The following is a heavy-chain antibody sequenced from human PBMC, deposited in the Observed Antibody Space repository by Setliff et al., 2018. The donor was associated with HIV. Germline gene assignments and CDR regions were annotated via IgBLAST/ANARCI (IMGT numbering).Heavy chain of an antibody. V-gene: IGHV3-7*01. Sequence: ETLSLTCSVFGGSMNSHYWSWIRQPPGKGLEWVAKIKQDGSEKYYVDSVKGRFTISRDNAKNSLYLQMNSLRAEDTAVYFCASTGLLLPRFGASYYYYGMDVWGQGTTVTVSS. CDR1: GGSMNSHY. CDR3: ASTGLLLPRFGASYYYYGMDV. D-gene: IGHD3-10*01. J-gene: IGHJ6*02. CDR2: IKQDGSEK.